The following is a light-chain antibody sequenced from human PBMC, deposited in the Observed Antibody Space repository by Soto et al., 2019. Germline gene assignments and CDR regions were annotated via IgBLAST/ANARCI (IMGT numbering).Light chain of an antibody. V-gene: IGLV1-47*02. CDR2: SND. CDR1: PSNIGSNL. Sequence: QSAVTQPPSVSGTPGQGVTIFCSGRPSNIGSNLVYWYQQLPGTAPKLLIFSNDQRPSGFPDRFAGSRSGTSASLAISGLRYEHEGDYGCAAWDDSLSDVVFGAGTKLTVL. CDR3: AAWDDSLSDVV. J-gene: IGLJ2*01.